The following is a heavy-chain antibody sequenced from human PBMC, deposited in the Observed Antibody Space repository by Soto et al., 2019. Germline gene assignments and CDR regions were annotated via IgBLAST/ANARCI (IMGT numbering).Heavy chain of an antibody. J-gene: IGHJ4*02. CDR3: AKDRDYPRDYFHY. V-gene: IGHV4-31*03. CDR2: IYYSGTT. CDR1: GGSISSGGYY. D-gene: IGHD3-10*01. Sequence: SETLSLTCTVSGGSISSGGYYWSWIRQHPGKGLEWIGYIYYSGTTYYNPSLKSRVTISVDTSKNQFSLKLSSVRAEDTAVYYCAKDRDYPRDYFHYWGQGTLVTVSS.